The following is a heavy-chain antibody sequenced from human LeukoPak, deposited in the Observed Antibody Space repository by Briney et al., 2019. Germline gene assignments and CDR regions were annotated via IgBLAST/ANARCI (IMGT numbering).Heavy chain of an antibody. CDR3: AGGLGGWLVDYYYHYEDV. CDR1: GGSFSGYY. J-gene: IGHJ6*03. CDR2: INHSGST. Sequence: PSETLSLTCAVYGGSFSGYYWSWIRQPPGKGLEWIGEINHSGSTNYNPSLKSRVTISVDTSKNQFSLKLSSVTAADTAVYYCAGGLGGWLVDYYYHYEDVWGKGTTVTVSS. D-gene: IGHD6-19*01. V-gene: IGHV4-34*01.